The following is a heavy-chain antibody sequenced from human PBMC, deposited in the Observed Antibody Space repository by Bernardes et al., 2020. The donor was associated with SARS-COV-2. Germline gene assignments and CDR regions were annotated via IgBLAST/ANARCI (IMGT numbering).Heavy chain of an antibody. CDR1: GFTFRNYL. CDR2: ISGGGMYI. CDR3: ARDVGGADWRFGFDV. D-gene: IGHD2-21*02. Sequence: GGSLRLSRAASGFTFRNYLFSWFRQAPGKGLEWVSSISGGGMYIYYGDAVRGRFTTSRDNTRTSVFLQMESLRAEDTAVYYCARDVGGADWRFGFDVWGPGTMVHVS. J-gene: IGHJ3*01. V-gene: IGHV3-21*01.